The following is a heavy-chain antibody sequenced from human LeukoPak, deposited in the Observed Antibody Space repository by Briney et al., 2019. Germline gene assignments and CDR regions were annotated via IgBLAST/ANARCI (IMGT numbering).Heavy chain of an antibody. CDR3: ARGFITVAGQFDY. CDR1: GGSISPYY. D-gene: IGHD6-19*01. V-gene: IGHV4-59*01. J-gene: IGHJ4*02. Sequence: SETLSLTCTVSGGSISPYYWSWIRQPPGKGLEWIGYIYFGGSTNYSPSLKSRVTMSVDASKNQFSLKLTSLTAADTAAYYCARGFITVAGQFDYWGQGILVTVSS. CDR2: IYFGGST.